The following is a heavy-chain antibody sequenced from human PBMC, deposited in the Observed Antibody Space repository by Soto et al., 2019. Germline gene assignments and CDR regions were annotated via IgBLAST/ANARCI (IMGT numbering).Heavy chain of an antibody. CDR1: GGSFSGYY. J-gene: IGHJ6*03. CDR2: INHSGST. CDR3: ARVATHMQRYYYYYYYMDV. Sequence: QVQLQQWGAGLLKPSETLSLTCAVYGGSFSGYYWSWIRQPPGKGLEWIGEINHSGSTNYNPSLKSRVTISVDTSKNQFSLKLSSVTAADTAVYYCARVATHMQRYYYYYYYMDVWGKGTTVTVSS. D-gene: IGHD2-2*01. V-gene: IGHV4-34*01.